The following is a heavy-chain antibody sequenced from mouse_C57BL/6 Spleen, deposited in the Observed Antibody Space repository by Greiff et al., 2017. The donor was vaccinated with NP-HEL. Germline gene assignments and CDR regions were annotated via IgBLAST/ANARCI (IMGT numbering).Heavy chain of an antibody. V-gene: IGHV1-80*01. J-gene: IGHJ4*01. CDR2: IYPGDGDT. CDR3: ARRGGNYGAMDY. Sequence: QVQLKESGAELVKPGASVKISCKASGYAFSSYWMNWVKQRPGKGLEWIGQIYPGDGDTNYNGKFKGKATLTADKSSSTAYMQLSSLTSEDSAVYFCARRGGNYGAMDYWGQGTSVTVSS. D-gene: IGHD2-1*01. CDR1: GYAFSSYW.